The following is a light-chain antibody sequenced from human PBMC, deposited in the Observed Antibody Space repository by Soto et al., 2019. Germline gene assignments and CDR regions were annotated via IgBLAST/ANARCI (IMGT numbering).Light chain of an antibody. Sequence: ERVMTQYTATLSLFPGERATLSFMASQSVRSNLDWYQQKPGQPPRLLIYGAFNRAAGIPARFSGSGSGTDFTLTISSLEPEDSAVYYCQQRNIWPPVTFGQGTRLAI. CDR3: QQRNIWPPVT. J-gene: IGKJ5*01. CDR1: QSVRSN. CDR2: GAF. V-gene: IGKV3-11*01.